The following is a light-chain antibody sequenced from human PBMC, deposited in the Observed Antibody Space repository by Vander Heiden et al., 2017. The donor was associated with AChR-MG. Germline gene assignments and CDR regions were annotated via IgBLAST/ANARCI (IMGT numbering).Light chain of an antibody. Sequence: EIVLTQSPGTLSLSPGERATLSCRASQSVSSNYLAWYQQKPGQAPRLIIFGAPSRATGIPDRFSGSGSGTDFTLTISRLEPQDFALYYCQQYGSSPPHTFGQGTKLEIK. CDR2: GAP. V-gene: IGKV3-20*01. J-gene: IGKJ2*01. CDR1: QSVSSNY. CDR3: QQYGSSPPHT.